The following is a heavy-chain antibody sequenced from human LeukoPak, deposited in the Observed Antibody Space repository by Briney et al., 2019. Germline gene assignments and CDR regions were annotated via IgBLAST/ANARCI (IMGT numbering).Heavy chain of an antibody. Sequence: GESLKISCKGSGYSFTSYWIGWVRQMPGKGLEWIGIIYPGDSDTRYSPSFQGQVTISADKSISTAYLQWSSLKASDTAMYYCARVAFSYGYRDDAFDIWGQGTMVTVSS. D-gene: IGHD5-18*01. J-gene: IGHJ3*02. CDR3: ARVAFSYGYRDDAFDI. CDR1: GYSFTSYW. CDR2: IYPGDSDT. V-gene: IGHV5-51*01.